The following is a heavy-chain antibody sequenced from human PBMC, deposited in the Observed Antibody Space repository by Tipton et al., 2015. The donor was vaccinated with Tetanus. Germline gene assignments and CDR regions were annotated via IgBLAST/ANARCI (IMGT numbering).Heavy chain of an antibody. CDR3: ARGNGYSGYHHYFDY. CDR2: IYSNGTT. Sequence: LRLSCSVSGGSMSPYYWSWIRQSPGTGLEWIGYIYSNGTTNYNPPLKGRVSISRDTSTNQVSLKLTSVTAADTAVYYCARGNGYSGYHHYFDYRGQGILVTVSS. D-gene: IGHD5-12*01. CDR1: GGSMSPYY. J-gene: IGHJ4*02. V-gene: IGHV4-59*13.